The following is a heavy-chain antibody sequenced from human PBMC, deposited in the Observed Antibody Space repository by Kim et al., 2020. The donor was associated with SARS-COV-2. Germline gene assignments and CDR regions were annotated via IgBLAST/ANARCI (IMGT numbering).Heavy chain of an antibody. J-gene: IGHJ3*01. D-gene: IGHD2-2*01. V-gene: IGHV7-4-1*02. CDR2: ININTENP. Sequence: ASVKVSCKASGYTFTAYAMHWVRRAPGQGLEWMGWININTENPTYAHGFTGRFVFSLDTSVSTAYLQISSLQAEDTAVYYCARSGLPAAMGAWALDFWGQGTMVTVSS. CDR1: GYTFTAYA. CDR3: ARSGLPAAMGAWALDF.